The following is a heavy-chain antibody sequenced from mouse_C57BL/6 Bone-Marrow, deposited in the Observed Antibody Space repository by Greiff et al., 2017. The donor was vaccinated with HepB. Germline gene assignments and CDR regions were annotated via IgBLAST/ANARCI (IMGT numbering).Heavy chain of an antibody. CDR2: IYPSDSET. V-gene: IGHV1-61*01. CDR1: GYTFTSYW. D-gene: IGHD1-1*01. J-gene: IGHJ1*03. CDR3: ARSNGSSYWYFDV. Sequence: QVQLKQPGAELVRPGASVKLSCKASGYTFTSYWMDWVKQRPGQGLEWIGNIYPSDSETHYNQKFKDKATLTVDKSSSTAYMQLSSLTSEDSAVYFCARSNGSSYWYFDVWGTGTTVTVSS.